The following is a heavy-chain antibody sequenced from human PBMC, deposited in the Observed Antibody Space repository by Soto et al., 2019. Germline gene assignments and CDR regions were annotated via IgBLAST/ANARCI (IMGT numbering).Heavy chain of an antibody. CDR3: AAYSHKGY. CDR1: GFTVSNNY. CDR2: IYSGGST. J-gene: IGHJ4*02. D-gene: IGHD3-16*01. Sequence: EEQLVESGGDLVQPGGSLRLSCAASGFTVSNNYMSWVRQAPGKGLEWVSLIYSGGSTYYADSVKGRFTISRDSSKNTLYLHMNSLIDEDTAMYYCAAYSHKGYWGQGTLVTVSS. V-gene: IGHV3-66*01.